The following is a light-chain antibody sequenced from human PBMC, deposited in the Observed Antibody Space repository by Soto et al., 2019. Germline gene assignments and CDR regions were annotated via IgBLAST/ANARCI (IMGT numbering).Light chain of an antibody. CDR3: QQFRT. V-gene: IGKV3-20*01. CDR1: QSISSSY. Sequence: EIVLTQSPGTLSLSPGERATLSCRASQSISSSYLAWYQQKPGQAPRLLIHGASTRATGIPDRFSGSGSGTDFILTISRLEPEDFAVYYCQQFRTFGPGTKVDIK. CDR2: GAS. J-gene: IGKJ3*01.